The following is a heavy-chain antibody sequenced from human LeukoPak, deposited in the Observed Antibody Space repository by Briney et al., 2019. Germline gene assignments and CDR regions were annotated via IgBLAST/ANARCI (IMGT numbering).Heavy chain of an antibody. CDR2: IYYSGTT. Sequence: PSETLSLTCTVSGGSISSYYWSWIRQPPGKGLQWIGYIYYSGTTNYNPSLKSRVTISVDTSKNQFSLKLSSVTAADTAVYYCARGVYIAAAQYGYWGQGTLVTVSS. D-gene: IGHD6-13*01. V-gene: IGHV4-59*01. CDR3: ARGVYIAAAQYGY. CDR1: GGSISSYY. J-gene: IGHJ4*02.